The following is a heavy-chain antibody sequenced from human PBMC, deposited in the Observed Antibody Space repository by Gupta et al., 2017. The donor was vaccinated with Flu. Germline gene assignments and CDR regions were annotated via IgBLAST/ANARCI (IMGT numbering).Heavy chain of an antibody. CDR2: INPNSGGT. CDR1: GYTFTGYY. J-gene: IGHJ6*02. CDR3: ARPTHRITGTTSPGLDYYYYGMDV. D-gene: IGHD1-20*01. Sequence: QVQLVQSGAEVKKPGASVKVSCKASGYTFTGYYMHWVRQAPGQGLEWMGWINPNSGGTNYAQKFQGWVTMTRDTSISTAYMELSRLRSDDTAVYYCARPTHRITGTTSPGLDYYYYGMDVWGQGTTVTVSS. V-gene: IGHV1-2*04.